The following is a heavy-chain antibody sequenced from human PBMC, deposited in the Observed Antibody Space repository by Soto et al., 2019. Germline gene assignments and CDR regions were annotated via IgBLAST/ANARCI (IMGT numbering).Heavy chain of an antibody. J-gene: IGHJ6*02. CDR2: IWYDGSNK. V-gene: IGHV3-33*01. CDR3: ARDNYVWGSYRSPRGMDV. CDR1: GFTFSSYG. Sequence: QVQLVESGGGVVQPGRSLRLSCAASGFTFSSYGMHWVRQAPGKGLEWVAVIWYDGSNKYYADSVKGRFTISRDNSKNTLYLQMNSLRAEGTAVYYCARDNYVWGSYRSPRGMDVWGQGTTVTVSS. D-gene: IGHD3-16*02.